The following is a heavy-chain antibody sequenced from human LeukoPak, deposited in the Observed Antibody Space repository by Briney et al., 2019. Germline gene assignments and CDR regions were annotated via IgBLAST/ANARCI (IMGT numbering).Heavy chain of an antibody. J-gene: IGHJ4*02. CDR3: ARRLGVGSGWYGAPFDF. CDR1: GYTFSSYH. D-gene: IGHD6-19*01. CDR2: INPSGDTT. V-gene: IGHV1-46*01. Sequence: GASVKVSCKASGYTFSSYHMHWVRQAPGQGLEWMGIINPSGDTTSYAQKFHGRVIMSRDTSTSTVYMELRSLRSEDTAVYYCARRLGVGSGWYGAPFDFWGQGTLVTVSS.